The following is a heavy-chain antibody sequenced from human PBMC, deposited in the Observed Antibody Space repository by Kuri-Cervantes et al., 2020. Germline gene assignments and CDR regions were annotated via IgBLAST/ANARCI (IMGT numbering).Heavy chain of an antibody. D-gene: IGHD3-10*01. CDR3: ARDDGPSMVQGVICAFDI. V-gene: IGHV3-48*02. Sequence: GESLKISCAASGFTFDDYAMHWVRQAPGKGLEWVSYISSSSSTIYYADSVKGRFTISRDNARNSLYLQMNSLRDEDTAVYYCARDDGPSMVQGVICAFDIWGQGTMVTVSS. CDR2: ISSSSSTI. CDR1: GFTFDDYA. J-gene: IGHJ3*02.